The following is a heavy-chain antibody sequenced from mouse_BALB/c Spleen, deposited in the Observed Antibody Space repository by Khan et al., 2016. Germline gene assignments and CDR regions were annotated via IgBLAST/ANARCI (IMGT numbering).Heavy chain of an antibody. V-gene: IGHV9-3-1*01. CDR3: ARRSTMIYYYAMDY. CDR1: GYTFTNFG. CDR2: INTYTGDP. Sequence: QIQLVQSGPELKKPGETVKISCKASGYTFTNFGMNWVKQAPGKGLKWMGWINTYTGDPTYADDFKGRFAFSLETSASTAYLQINNLKNEDTATYCGARRSTMIYYYAMDYWGQGTSVTVSS. J-gene: IGHJ4*01. D-gene: IGHD2-4*01.